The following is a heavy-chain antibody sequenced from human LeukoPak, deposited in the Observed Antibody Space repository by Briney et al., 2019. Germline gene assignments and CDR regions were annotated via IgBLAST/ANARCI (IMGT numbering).Heavy chain of an antibody. J-gene: IGHJ4*02. D-gene: IGHD2-2*01. CDR3: ARSPVAHCSSTNCPNDY. CDR2: IIPIFGTA. CDR1: GGTFSSYA. Sequence: ASVKVSCKASGGTFSSYAISWVRQAPGQGLEWMGGIIPIFGTANYAQKFQGRVTITADESTSTAYMELSSLRSEDTAVYYCARSPVAHCSSTNCPNDYWGQGTLVTVSS. V-gene: IGHV1-69*01.